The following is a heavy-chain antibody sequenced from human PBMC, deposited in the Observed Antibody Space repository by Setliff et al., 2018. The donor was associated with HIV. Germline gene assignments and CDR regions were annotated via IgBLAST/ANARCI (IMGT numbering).Heavy chain of an antibody. Sequence: GGSLRLSCAASGFIFSEHYMSWIRQAPGKGLEWVSYISSGGTILHYADSVKGRFTISRDNSKNTLYLQMNSLRAEDTAVYYCAKGTYSYDSSGPDYWGQGTLVTVS. V-gene: IGHV3-11*01. D-gene: IGHD3-22*01. J-gene: IGHJ4*02. CDR2: ISSGGTIL. CDR1: GFIFSEHY. CDR3: AKGTYSYDSSGPDY.